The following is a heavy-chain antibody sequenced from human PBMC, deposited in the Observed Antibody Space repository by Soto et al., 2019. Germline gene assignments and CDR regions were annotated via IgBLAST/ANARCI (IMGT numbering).Heavy chain of an antibody. CDR2: IYPGDSDT. V-gene: IGHV5-51*01. Sequence: GESLKVSGKGSGYSFTSYWIGCVLQMPGKGLEWMGIIYPGDSDTRYSPSFQGQVTISADKSISTAYLQWSSLKASDTAMYYCARPSSSGWYRMGAFDIWGQGTMVTVSS. CDR3: ARPSSSGWYRMGAFDI. D-gene: IGHD6-19*01. CDR1: GYSFTSYW. J-gene: IGHJ3*02.